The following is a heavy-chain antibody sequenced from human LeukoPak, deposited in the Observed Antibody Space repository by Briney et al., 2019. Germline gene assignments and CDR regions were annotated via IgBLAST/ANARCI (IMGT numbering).Heavy chain of an antibody. Sequence: GGSLRLSCAASGFTFSSYWMRWVRQAPGKGLVWVSRISSDGGDTIYADSVKGRFTILRDNANNTLYLQMNSLRGDDTAVYYCAREWALRGAYSIDVWGKGTTVTVSS. D-gene: IGHD1-26*01. V-gene: IGHV3-74*01. CDR1: GFTFSSYW. CDR3: AREWALRGAYSIDV. J-gene: IGHJ6*04. CDR2: ISSDGGDT.